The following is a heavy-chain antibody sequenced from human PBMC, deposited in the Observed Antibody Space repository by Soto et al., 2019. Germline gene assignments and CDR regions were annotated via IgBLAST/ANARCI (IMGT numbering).Heavy chain of an antibody. CDR2: IVVGSGNT. CDR1: GFTFTSSA. CDR3: AAGGIAAAGPYYYYYGMDV. D-gene: IGHD6-13*01. Sequence: GASVKVSCKASGFTFTSSAVQWVRQARGQRLEWIGWIVVGSGNTNYAQKFQERVTITRDMSTSTAYMELSSLRSEDTAVYYCAAGGIAAAGPYYYYYGMDVWGQGTTVTVSS. V-gene: IGHV1-58*01. J-gene: IGHJ6*02.